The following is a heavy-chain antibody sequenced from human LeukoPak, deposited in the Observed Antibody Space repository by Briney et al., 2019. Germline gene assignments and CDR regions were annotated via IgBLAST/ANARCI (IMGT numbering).Heavy chain of an antibody. CDR3: AKDRSSGSYYPNWFDP. CDR2: ISAYNGNT. CDR1: GYTFTSYG. D-gene: IGHD3-10*01. Sequence: ASVKVSCKASGYTFTSYGISWVRQAPGQGLEWMGWISAYNGNTNYAQKFQGRVTMTTDTSTNSAYMELRSLRSDDTAVYYCAKDRSSGSYYPNWFDPWGQGTLVTVSS. J-gene: IGHJ5*02. V-gene: IGHV1-18*01.